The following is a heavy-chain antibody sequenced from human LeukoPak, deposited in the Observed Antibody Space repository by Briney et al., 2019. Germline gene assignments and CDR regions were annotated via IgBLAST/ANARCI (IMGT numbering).Heavy chain of an antibody. D-gene: IGHD2-21*01. J-gene: IGHJ4*02. CDR3: AKAPGKILWSAYFDY. CDR1: GFTVSSNY. V-gene: IGHV3-30*02. Sequence: PGGSLRLSCAASGFTVSSNYMSWVRQAPGKGLEWVAFIRYDGSNKYYADSVKGRFTISRDNSKNTLYLQMNSLRAEDTAVYYCAKAPGKILWSAYFDYWGQGTLVTVSS. CDR2: IRYDGSNK.